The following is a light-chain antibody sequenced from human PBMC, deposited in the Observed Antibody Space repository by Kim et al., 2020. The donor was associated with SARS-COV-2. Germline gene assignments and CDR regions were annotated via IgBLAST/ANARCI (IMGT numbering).Light chain of an antibody. V-gene: IGLV3-19*01. CDR3: KSRDSSGNHYV. CDR1: SVRSYY. Sequence: ALGQTVRLTGPGGSVRSYYASWYQQKPGQAAVLVIYGYNNRPSGIPARFSGSSSGNTASLTTTGAQAEDEADYYCKSRDSSGNHYVFGTGTKVTVL. CDR2: GYN. J-gene: IGLJ1*01.